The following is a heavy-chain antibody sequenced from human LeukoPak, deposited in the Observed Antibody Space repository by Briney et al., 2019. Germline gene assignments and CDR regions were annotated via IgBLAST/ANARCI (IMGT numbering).Heavy chain of an antibody. CDR2: ISAYNGNT. D-gene: IGHD3-10*01. V-gene: IGHV1-18*01. CDR1: RYTFTSYG. CDR3: ARDPPRGHYYGSGSPQQDY. Sequence: GASVKVSCEASRYTFTSYGISWGRPAPGQRLEWMGWISAYNGNTNYAQKLQGRVTMTTDTSTSTAYMELRSLRSDDTAVYYCARDPPRGHYYGSGSPQQDYWGQGTLVTVSS. J-gene: IGHJ4*02.